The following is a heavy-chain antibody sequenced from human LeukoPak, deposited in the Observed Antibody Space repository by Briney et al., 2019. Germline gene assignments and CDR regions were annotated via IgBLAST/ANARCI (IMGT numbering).Heavy chain of an antibody. J-gene: IGHJ4*02. CDR3: ARQAGSGFDY. D-gene: IGHD3-10*01. CDR1: GFTFTDYW. CDR2: VKSDGGGI. Sequence: GGSLRLSCAVSGFTFTDYWFHWVRQAPGKGLEWVSRVKSDGGGINYGDSVKGRFTMSRDNAKNTLYLQMNSLRAEDTAVYYYARQAGSGFDYWGQGSLVTVSS. V-gene: IGHV3-74*01.